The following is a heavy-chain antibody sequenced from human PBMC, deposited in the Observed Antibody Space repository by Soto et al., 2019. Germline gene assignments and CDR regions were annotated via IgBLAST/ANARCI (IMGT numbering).Heavy chain of an antibody. Sequence: QVPLVQSGAEVKKPGSSVKVSCKASGGTFSSYAISWVRQAPGQGLEWMGGIIPISGTANYAQKFQGRVTITADESTSTVYMELSSLRSEHTAVYFCARSQGSSTSLEIYYYYYYGMDVWGQGTTVTVSS. CDR3: ARSQGSSTSLEIYYYYYYGMDV. V-gene: IGHV1-69*01. J-gene: IGHJ6*02. D-gene: IGHD2-2*01. CDR1: GGTFSSYA. CDR2: IIPISGTA.